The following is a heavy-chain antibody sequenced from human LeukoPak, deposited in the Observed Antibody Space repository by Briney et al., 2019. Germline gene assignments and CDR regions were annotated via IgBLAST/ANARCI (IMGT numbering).Heavy chain of an antibody. CDR2: INPNSGGT. D-gene: IGHD1-1*01. CDR1: GYTFTGYY. J-gene: IGHJ4*02. CDR3: ARDLVQLERRGAY. Sequence: GASVKVSCKASGYTFTGYYMHWVRQVPGQGLERRGWINPNSGGTNYAQKFQGRVTMTRDTSISTAYMELSRLRSDDTAVYYCARDLVQLERRGAYWGQGTLVTVSS. V-gene: IGHV1-2*02.